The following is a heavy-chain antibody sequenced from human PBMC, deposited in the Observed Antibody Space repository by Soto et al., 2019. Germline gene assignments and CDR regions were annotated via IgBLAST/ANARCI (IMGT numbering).Heavy chain of an antibody. Sequence: GASVKVSCKASGYTFTSYGISWVRQAPGQGLEWMGWISAYNGNTNYAQKLQGRVTMTTDTSTSTAYMELRSLRSDDTAVYYCARDWSNILTGYTDFDYWGQGTLVTVSS. J-gene: IGHJ4*02. D-gene: IGHD3-9*01. CDR1: GYTFTSYG. V-gene: IGHV1-18*01. CDR2: ISAYNGNT. CDR3: ARDWSNILTGYTDFDY.